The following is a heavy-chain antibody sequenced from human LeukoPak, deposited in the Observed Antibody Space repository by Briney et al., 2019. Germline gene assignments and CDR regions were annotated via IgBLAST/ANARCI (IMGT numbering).Heavy chain of an antibody. CDR3: ARPQEGSYRSRYFDL. CDR1: GGSFSGYY. CDR2: IYYSGST. V-gene: IGHV4-34*01. J-gene: IGHJ2*01. Sequence: SETLSLTCAVYGGSFSGYYWSWIRQPPGKGLEWIGSIYYSGSTYYNPSLKSRVTISVDTSKNQFSLKLSSVTAADTAVYYCARPQEGSYRSRYFDLWGRGTLVTVSS. D-gene: IGHD3-16*02.